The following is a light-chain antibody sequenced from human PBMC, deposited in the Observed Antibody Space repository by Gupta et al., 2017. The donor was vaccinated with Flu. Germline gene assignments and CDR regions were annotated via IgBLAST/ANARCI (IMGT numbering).Light chain of an antibody. CDR3: QQRSNWPPTWT. Sequence: EIVLTQSPATLSLSPGERATLSCRASQSVSSYLAWYQQKPGQAPRLLIYDASNRATGIPARFSGSGCGTDFTLTISSREPEDFAVYYCQQRSNWPPTWTFGQGTKVEIK. V-gene: IGKV3-11*01. CDR1: QSVSSY. J-gene: IGKJ1*01. CDR2: DAS.